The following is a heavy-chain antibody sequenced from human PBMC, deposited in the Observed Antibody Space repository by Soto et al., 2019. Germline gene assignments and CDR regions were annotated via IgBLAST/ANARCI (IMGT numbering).Heavy chain of an antibody. Sequence: GASVKVSCKASGGTFSSYAISWVRQAPGQGLEWMGGIIPIFGTANYAQKFQGRVTITADESTSTAYMELSSLRPEDTAVYYCAEVRYSSSYYGMDVWGQGTTVTVSS. CDR1: GGTFSSYA. J-gene: IGHJ6*02. V-gene: IGHV1-69*13. CDR3: AEVRYSSSYYGMDV. D-gene: IGHD6-13*01. CDR2: IIPIFGTA.